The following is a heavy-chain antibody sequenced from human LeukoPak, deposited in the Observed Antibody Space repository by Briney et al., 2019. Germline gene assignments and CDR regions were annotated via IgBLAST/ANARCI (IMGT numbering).Heavy chain of an antibody. V-gene: IGHV1-2*02. CDR2: INPNSGGT. CDR3: ARGQTIFGVVIEDY. J-gene: IGHJ4*02. D-gene: IGHD3-3*01. CDR1: GYTFTSHY. Sequence: ASVKVSCKASGYTFTSHYMHWVRQAPGQGLEWMGWINPNSGGTNYAQKFQGRVTMTRDTSVSTAYMELSSLRSDDTAVYYCARGQTIFGVVIEDYWGQGTLVTVSS.